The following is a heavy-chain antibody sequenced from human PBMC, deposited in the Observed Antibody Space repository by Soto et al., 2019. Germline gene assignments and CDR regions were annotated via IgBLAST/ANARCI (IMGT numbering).Heavy chain of an antibody. CDR1: GFTFSTYD. CDR2: ISGTDSST. D-gene: IGHD2-2*01. V-gene: IGHV3-23*01. CDR3: AKRACTTASCSYFDY. J-gene: IGHJ4*02. Sequence: EVQLLESGGGLLQPGGSLRLSCAASGFTFSTYDMSWVRQAPGKGLEWVSGISGTDSSTSYIDSVKGRFTISRDDSENTLYLQKNSLGAEDTAVDYCAKRACTTASCSYFDYWGQGTLVTVSS.